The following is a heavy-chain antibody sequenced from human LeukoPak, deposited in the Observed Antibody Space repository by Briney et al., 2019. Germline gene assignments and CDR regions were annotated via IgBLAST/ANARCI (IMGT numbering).Heavy chain of an antibody. CDR2: INPHSGDT. Sequence: ASLKVSCKASGYTFTVDYIHWVRQAPGQGLEWMGWINPHSGDTNYAQKFQGRVTMTRDTSITTAYMELSRLISDDTAVYYCARQEAAEDYWGQGTLVTVSS. D-gene: IGHD6-13*01. CDR3: ARQEAAEDY. CDR1: GYTFTVDY. V-gene: IGHV1-2*02. J-gene: IGHJ4*02.